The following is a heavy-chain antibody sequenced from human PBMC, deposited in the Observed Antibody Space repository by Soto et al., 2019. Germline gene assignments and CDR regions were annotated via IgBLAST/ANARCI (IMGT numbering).Heavy chain of an antibody. D-gene: IGHD3-3*01. J-gene: IGHJ4*02. Sequence: ASVKVSCKASGYTFTSYDINWVRQATGQGLEWMGWMNPNSGNTGYAQKFQGRVTMTRNTSISTAYMELSSLRSEDTAVYYCARGLKKRITIFGVVQYYFDYWGQGTLVTVSS. CDR2: MNPNSGNT. V-gene: IGHV1-8*01. CDR3: ARGLKKRITIFGVVQYYFDY. CDR1: GYTFTSYD.